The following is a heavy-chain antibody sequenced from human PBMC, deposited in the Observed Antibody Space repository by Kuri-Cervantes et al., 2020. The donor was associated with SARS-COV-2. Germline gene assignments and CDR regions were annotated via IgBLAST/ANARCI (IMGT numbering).Heavy chain of an antibody. CDR2: INHSGST. CDR1: GGSFSGYY. Sequence: SETLSLTCAVYGGSFSGYYWSWIRQPPGKGLEWIGEINHSGSTNYNPSLKSRVTISVDTSKNQFSLKLSSVIAADTAVYYCARGGFLTGYRGTRGAFDIWGQGTMVTVSS. CDR3: ARGGFLTGYRGTRGAFDI. J-gene: IGHJ3*02. D-gene: IGHD3-9*01. V-gene: IGHV4-34*01.